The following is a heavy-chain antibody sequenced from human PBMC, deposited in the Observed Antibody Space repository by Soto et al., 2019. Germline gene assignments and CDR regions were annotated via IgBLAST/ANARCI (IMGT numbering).Heavy chain of an antibody. D-gene: IGHD3-9*01. Sequence: ASVKVSCKASGYTFTSYDINWVRQATGQGLEWMGWMNPNSGNTGYAQKFQGRVTMTRNTSISTAYMELSSLRSEDTAVYYCARGRAPPSRNLTGFKDYYYMDVWGKGTTVTVSS. CDR1: GYTFTSYD. CDR3: ARGRAPPSRNLTGFKDYYYMDV. J-gene: IGHJ6*03. V-gene: IGHV1-8*01. CDR2: MNPNSGNT.